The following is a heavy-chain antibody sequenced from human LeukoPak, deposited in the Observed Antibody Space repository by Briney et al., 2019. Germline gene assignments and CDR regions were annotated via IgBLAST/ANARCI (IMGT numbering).Heavy chain of an antibody. CDR3: AKDTVTYTSGAFDI. CDR1: GFTVSNNF. Sequence: PGGSLRLSCAASGFTVSNNFMSWVRQAPEKGLEWVSIIYAGGTTFYADSVKGRFTISRDNSKNTLYLQMNSLRAEDTAVYYCAKDTVTYTSGAFDIWGQGTMVTVSS. V-gene: IGHV3-53*01. J-gene: IGHJ3*02. CDR2: IYAGGTT. D-gene: IGHD4-17*01.